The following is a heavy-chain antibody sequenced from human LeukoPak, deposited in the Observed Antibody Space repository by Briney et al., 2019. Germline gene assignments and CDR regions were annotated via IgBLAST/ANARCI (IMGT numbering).Heavy chain of an antibody. CDR1: GGTFSSYT. V-gene: IGHV1-69*04. J-gene: IGHJ4*02. CDR3: ARDPGDGYFGY. Sequence: ASVKVSCKASGGTFSSYTISWVRQAPGQGLEWMGRIIPILGIANYAQKFQGRVTITADKSTSTAYMELSSLRSEDTAVYYCARDPGDGYFGYWGQGTLVTVSS. D-gene: IGHD2-21*02. CDR2: IIPILGIA.